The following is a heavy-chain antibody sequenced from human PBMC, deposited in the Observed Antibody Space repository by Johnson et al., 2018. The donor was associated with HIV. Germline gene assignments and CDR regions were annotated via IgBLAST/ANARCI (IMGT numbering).Heavy chain of an antibody. CDR1: GFTFSSYD. D-gene: IGHD4-17*01. CDR3: ARSQDYDDYPDAFDV. J-gene: IGHJ3*01. V-gene: IGHV3-13*01. CDR2: IGTAGDT. Sequence: VQLVESGGGLVQPGGSLRLSCAASGFTFSSYDMHWVRQATGKGLEWVSAIGTAGDTYYPGSVKGRFTISRENAKNSLYLQMNSLRAGDTAVYYCARSQDYDDYPDAFDVWGQGTMVTVSS.